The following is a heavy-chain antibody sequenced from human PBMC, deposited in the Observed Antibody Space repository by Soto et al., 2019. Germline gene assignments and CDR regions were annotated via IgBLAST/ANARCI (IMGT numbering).Heavy chain of an antibody. CDR3: SRASQRRTIVRGTSEFDP. CDR1: DGSISSGGYY. J-gene: IGHJ5*02. D-gene: IGHD3-10*01. Sequence: QVQLQESGPGLVKPSQTLSLTCTVSDGSISSGGYYWSWIRQHPGKGLEWIGYIYYSGSTYYNPSLKSRVTISVDTSKNQFSLKRSSVTAADTAVYYWSRASQRRTIVRGTSEFDPWGQGTLVTVSS. CDR2: IYYSGST. V-gene: IGHV4-31*03.